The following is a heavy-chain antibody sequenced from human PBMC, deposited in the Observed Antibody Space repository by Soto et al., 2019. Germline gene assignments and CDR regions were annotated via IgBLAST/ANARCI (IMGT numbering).Heavy chain of an antibody. J-gene: IGHJ4*02. D-gene: IGHD2-15*01. CDR3: ATLPPRLVVVVLPIPS. CDR2: VYHTGST. V-gene: IGHV4-4*02. Sequence: QVQLQQSGPRLARPSGTLSLTCVVSGGSISSTNWWTWVRQTPGKGLEWIGEVYHTGSTKYNPSLRNRVTISLDKSNNPFSLNLKSVPAADTAVYYCATLPPRLVVVVLPIPSWGQGTLVTVSS. CDR1: GGSISSTNW.